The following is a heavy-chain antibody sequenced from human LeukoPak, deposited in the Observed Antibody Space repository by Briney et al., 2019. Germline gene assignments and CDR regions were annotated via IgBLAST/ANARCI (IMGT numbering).Heavy chain of an antibody. Sequence: SSETLSLTCAVYGGSFSDYYWSWIRQPPGKGLEWIGEINHSGSTNYNPSLKSRVTISVDTSKNQFSLKLSSVTAADTAVYYCARLDGVAATGHWFDPRGQGTLVTVSS. D-gene: IGHD2-15*01. CDR3: ARLDGVAATGHWFDP. V-gene: IGHV4-34*01. J-gene: IGHJ5*02. CDR2: INHSGST. CDR1: GGSFSDYY.